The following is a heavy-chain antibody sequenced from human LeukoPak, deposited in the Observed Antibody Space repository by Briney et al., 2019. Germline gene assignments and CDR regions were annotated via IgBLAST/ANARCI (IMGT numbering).Heavy chain of an antibody. CDR3: ARGIAVAGTEGHYFGY. D-gene: IGHD6-19*01. V-gene: IGHV4-59*01. CDR1: GGSISSYY. Sequence: SETLSLTCTVSGGSISSYYWSWIRQPPGKGLEWIGYIYYSGSTNYNPSLKSRVTISVDTSKNQFSLKLSSVTAADTAVYYCARGIAVAGTEGHYFGYWGQGTLVTVSS. CDR2: IYYSGST. J-gene: IGHJ4*02.